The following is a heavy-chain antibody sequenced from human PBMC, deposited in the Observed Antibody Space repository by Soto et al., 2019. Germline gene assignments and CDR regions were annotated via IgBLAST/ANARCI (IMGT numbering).Heavy chain of an antibody. J-gene: IGHJ4*02. CDR3: ARDHDSGGNQEFDY. D-gene: IGHD4-17*01. Sequence: SVRLSCAASGFTFSSYAMHWVRQAPGKGLEWVAVISYDGSNKYYADSVKGRFTISRDNSKNTLYLQMNSLRAEDTAVYYCARDHDSGGNQEFDYWGQGTLVTVSS. CDR2: ISYDGSNK. CDR1: GFTFSSYA. V-gene: IGHV3-30-3*01.